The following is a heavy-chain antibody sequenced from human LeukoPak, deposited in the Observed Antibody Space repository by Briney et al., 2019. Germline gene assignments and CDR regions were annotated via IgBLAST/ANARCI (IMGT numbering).Heavy chain of an antibody. CDR2: INHSGST. V-gene: IGHV4-34*01. Sequence: PSETLSLTCAVYGGSFSGYYWSWIRQPPGKGLDWIGEINHSGSTNYNPSLKSRVTISVDTSKNQFSLKLSSVTAADTAVYYCARGANSNYVYDYWGQGTLVTVSS. J-gene: IGHJ4*02. CDR3: ARGANSNYVYDY. CDR1: GGSFSGYY. D-gene: IGHD4-11*01.